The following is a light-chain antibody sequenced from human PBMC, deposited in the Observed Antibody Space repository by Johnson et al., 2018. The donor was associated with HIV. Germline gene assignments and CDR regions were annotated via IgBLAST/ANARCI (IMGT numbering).Light chain of an antibody. Sequence: QAVLTQPPSVSAAPGQKVTVSCSGSSSNIGNKDVSWYQQLPGAAPKLLIYENNKRPSGIPDRFSGSKSGTSATLGITGLQTGDEADYFCATWDTSLSARGVFGTGTKVTVL. V-gene: IGLV1-51*02. CDR2: ENN. CDR1: SSNIGNKD. CDR3: ATWDTSLSARGV. J-gene: IGLJ1*01.